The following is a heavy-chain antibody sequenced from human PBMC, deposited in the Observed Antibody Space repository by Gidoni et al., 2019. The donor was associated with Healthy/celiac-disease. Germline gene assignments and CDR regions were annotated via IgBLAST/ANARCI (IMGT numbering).Heavy chain of an antibody. V-gene: IGHV3-21*01. CDR3: AVLVVPAAIPDY. CDR2: ISSSSSYI. CDR1: GFTFSSYR. Sequence: EVQLVESGGGLVKPGGYLRLSCAASGFTFSSYRLTWVRQAPGKGREWVSSISSSSSYIYYADSVKGRFTISRDNAKNSLYLQMNSLRAEDTAVYYCAVLVVPAAIPDYWGQGTLVTVSS. D-gene: IGHD2-2*02. J-gene: IGHJ4*02.